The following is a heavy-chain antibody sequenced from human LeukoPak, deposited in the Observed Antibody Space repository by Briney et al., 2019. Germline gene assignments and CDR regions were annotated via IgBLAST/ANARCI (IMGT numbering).Heavy chain of an antibody. CDR3: ARGVLYYYYYYMDV. J-gene: IGHJ6*03. Sequence: GGSLRLSCAASGFTFSSYSMNWVRQAPGKGLEWVSYISSSSTIYYADSVKGRFTISRDNAKNSLYLHVNSLRAEDTAVYYCARGVLYYYYYYMDVWGKGTTVTVSS. CDR2: ISSSSTI. V-gene: IGHV3-48*01. CDR1: GFTFSSYS. D-gene: IGHD3-10*01.